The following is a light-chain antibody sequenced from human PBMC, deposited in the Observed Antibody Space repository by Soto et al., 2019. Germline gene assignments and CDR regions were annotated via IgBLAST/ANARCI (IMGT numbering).Light chain of an antibody. CDR3: MQTLQGVT. CDR1: QSLLYNNTQNY. CDR2: LGS. J-gene: IGKJ5*01. V-gene: IGKV2-28*01. Sequence: DIMMTQSPLILPVAPGEPASISCRSSQSLLYNNTQNYLDWYLQKPGQSPQLLLYLGSSRASGVPDRFSGSGTGTDFTLKVSRVEAEYVGTYYCMQTLQGVTFGQGTRLQIQ.